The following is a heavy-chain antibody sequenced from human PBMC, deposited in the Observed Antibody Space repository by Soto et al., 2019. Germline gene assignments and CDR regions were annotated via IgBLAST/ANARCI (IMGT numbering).Heavy chain of an antibody. Sequence: SESRSRTCTLAAERTGRGNKYSSSIPRATGKGLEWIGYIFSSGTTYYNPSLKSRLTMSLDTSQNQFSLKLNSVTAADTAVYFCARVPSPFDFYYAMDVWGQGTTVTVSS. CDR3: ARVPSPFDFYYAMDV. CDR1: AERTGRGNKY. J-gene: IGHJ6*02. CDR2: IFSSGTT. V-gene: IGHV4-30-4*02. D-gene: IGHD3-16*01.